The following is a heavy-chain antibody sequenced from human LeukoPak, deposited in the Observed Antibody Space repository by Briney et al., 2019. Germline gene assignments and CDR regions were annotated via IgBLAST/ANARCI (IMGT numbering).Heavy chain of an antibody. Sequence: GGSLRLSCVASGFMFSIYEMNWVRQAPGKGLEWVSYIGSSGSTVYYADSVKGRFTISRDNAKNSLYLQMNSLRDEDTAVYYCARDTLVYADSPDAFDIWGQGTMVTVSS. V-gene: IGHV3-48*03. CDR2: IGSSGSTV. J-gene: IGHJ3*02. CDR3: ARDTLVYADSPDAFDI. CDR1: GFMFSIYE. D-gene: IGHD4-17*01.